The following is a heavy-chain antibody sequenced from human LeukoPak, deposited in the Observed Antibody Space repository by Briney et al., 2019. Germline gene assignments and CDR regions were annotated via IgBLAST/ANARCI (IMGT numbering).Heavy chain of an antibody. CDR1: GGSISSAGYY. D-gene: IGHD6-13*01. CDR3: TGSSWATNDY. CDR2: IKRKSDGGTT. Sequence: PSETLSLTCTVSGGSISSAGYYWAWIRQPPGKGLEWVGRIKRKSDGGTTDYAAPVKGRFTISRDDSKNTLYLQMNSLKTEDTAVYYCTGSSWATNDYWGQGTLVTVSS. J-gene: IGHJ4*02. V-gene: IGHV3-15*01.